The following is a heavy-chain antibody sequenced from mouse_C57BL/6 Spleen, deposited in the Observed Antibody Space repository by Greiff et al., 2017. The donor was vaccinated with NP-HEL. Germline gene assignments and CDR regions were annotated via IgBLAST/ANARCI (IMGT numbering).Heavy chain of an antibody. CDR2: IYPRSGNT. J-gene: IGHJ2*01. D-gene: IGHD1-1*01. Sequence: QVQLQQSGAELARPGASVKLSCKASGYTFTSYGISWVKQRTGQGLEWIGEIYPRSGNTYYNEKFKGKATLTADKSSSTAYMELRSLTSEDSAVYFCARTLLTTVVAPYYDDWGQGTTLTVSS. CDR1: GYTFTSYG. CDR3: ARTLLTTVVAPYYDD. V-gene: IGHV1-81*01.